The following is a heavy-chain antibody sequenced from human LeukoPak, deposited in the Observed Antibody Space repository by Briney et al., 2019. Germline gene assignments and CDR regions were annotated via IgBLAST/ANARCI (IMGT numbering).Heavy chain of an antibody. Sequence: GGSLRLSCAASGFTFSTYWMTWVRQAPGKGLEWVANIMQDGSVKNYVDSVKGRFTISRDNAKNSLYLQMNSLRAEDTAVYYCARDNYGSGSYYTYFDYWGQGTLVTVSS. D-gene: IGHD3-10*01. J-gene: IGHJ4*02. CDR3: ARDNYGSGSYYTYFDY. CDR2: IMQDGSVK. V-gene: IGHV3-7*01. CDR1: GFTFSTYW.